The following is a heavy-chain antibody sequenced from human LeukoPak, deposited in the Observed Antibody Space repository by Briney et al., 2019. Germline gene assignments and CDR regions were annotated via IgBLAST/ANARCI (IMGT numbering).Heavy chain of an antibody. D-gene: IGHD3-10*01. J-gene: IGHJ6*03. CDR2: IRPSGDNT. CDR3: AKNFRGHGYYYYYMDV. Sequence: GGSLRLSCAASGFTFSSYDMTWVRQAPGRGLEWVSSIRPSGDNTYYGDSVKGRFTISRDNSKNTLYLQINSLRAEDTAVYYCAKNFRGHGYYYYYMDVWGKGTTVTVSS. CDR1: GFTFSSYD. V-gene: IGHV3-23*01.